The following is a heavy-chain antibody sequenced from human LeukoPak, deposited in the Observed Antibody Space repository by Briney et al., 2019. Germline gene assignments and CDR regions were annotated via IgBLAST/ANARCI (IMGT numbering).Heavy chain of an antibody. Sequence: SETLSLTCAVYGGSFSGYYWSWIRQPPGKGLGWIGEINHSGSTNYNPSLKSRVTISVDTSKNQFSLKLSSVTAEDTAVYYCARDDYDSSGYYSYWGQGTLVTVSS. CDR3: ARDDYDSSGYYSY. CDR1: GGSFSGYY. D-gene: IGHD3-22*01. J-gene: IGHJ4*02. V-gene: IGHV4-34*01. CDR2: INHSGST.